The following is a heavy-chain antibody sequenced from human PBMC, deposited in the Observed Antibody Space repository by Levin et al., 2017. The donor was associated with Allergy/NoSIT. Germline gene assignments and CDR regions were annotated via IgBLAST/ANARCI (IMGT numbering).Heavy chain of an antibody. D-gene: IGHD2-15*01. Sequence: SETLSLTCAVSGGSFTGYYWSWIRQPPGKGLEWIGEVHHTGSSNYNPSLKSRVTISVDTSKNQFSLRLSSVTAADTAVYYCARDCSGGTCYTNFDFWGQGTLVTVSS. V-gene: IGHV4-34*01. CDR2: VHHTGSS. CDR3: ARDCSGGTCYTNFDF. CDR1: GGSFTGYY. J-gene: IGHJ4*02.